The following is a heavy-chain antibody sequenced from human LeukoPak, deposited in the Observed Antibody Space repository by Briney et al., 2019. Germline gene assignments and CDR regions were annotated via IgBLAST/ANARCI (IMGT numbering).Heavy chain of an antibody. CDR2: ISGIGSTI. V-gene: IGHV3-48*03. D-gene: IGHD1-20*01. Sequence: GGSLRLSCAASGFTFSSYEMNWVRQAPGKGLEWVSYISGIGSTIYYADSVKGRFTISRDNAKNSLYLQMNSLRGEDTAVYSCAKDTKPYEWNVHGMDVWGQGTTVTVSS. CDR1: GFTFSSYE. J-gene: IGHJ6*02. CDR3: AKDTKPYEWNVHGMDV.